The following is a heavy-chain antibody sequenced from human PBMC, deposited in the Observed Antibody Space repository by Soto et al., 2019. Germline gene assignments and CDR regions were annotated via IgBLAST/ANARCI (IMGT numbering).Heavy chain of an antibody. V-gene: IGHV3-7*05. CDR3: ARDSYYYDSSGYYDKLFDY. Sequence: GGSLRLSCAASGFTFSSYWMSWVRQAPGKGLEWVANIKQDGSEKYYVESVKGRFTISRDNAKNSLYLQMNSLRAEDTAVYYCARDSYYYDSSGYYDKLFDYWGQGTLVTVSS. D-gene: IGHD3-22*01. J-gene: IGHJ4*02. CDR1: GFTFSSYW. CDR2: IKQDGSEK.